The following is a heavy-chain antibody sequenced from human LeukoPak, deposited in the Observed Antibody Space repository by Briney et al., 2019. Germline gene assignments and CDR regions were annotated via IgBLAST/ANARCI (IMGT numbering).Heavy chain of an antibody. CDR3: AKDGVYSSSWYDFDY. J-gene: IGHJ4*02. CDR2: INGSGGST. D-gene: IGHD6-13*01. Sequence: GGSLRLSCAASGFTFSSYAMSWVRQAPGKGLEWVSAINGSGGSTYYADSVKGRFTISRDNSKNTLYLQMNSLRAEDTAVYYCAKDGVYSSSWYDFDYWGQGTLVTVSS. CDR1: GFTFSSYA. V-gene: IGHV3-23*01.